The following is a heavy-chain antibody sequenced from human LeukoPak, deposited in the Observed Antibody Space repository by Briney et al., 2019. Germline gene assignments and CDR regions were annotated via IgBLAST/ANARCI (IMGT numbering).Heavy chain of an antibody. CDR2: ISGSGGST. CDR3: AKDDGGSIAVAGQFDY. D-gene: IGHD6-19*01. J-gene: IGHJ4*02. CDR1: GFTFSSYA. Sequence: QPGGSLRLSCAASGFTFSSYAMSWVRQAPGKGLEWVSAISGSGGSTYCADSVKGRFTISRDNSKNTLYLQMNSLGAEDTAVYYCAKDDGGSIAVAGQFDYWGQGTLVTVSS. V-gene: IGHV3-23*01.